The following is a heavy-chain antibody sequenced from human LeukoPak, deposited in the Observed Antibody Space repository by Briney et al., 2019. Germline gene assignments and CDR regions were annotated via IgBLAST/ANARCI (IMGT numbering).Heavy chain of an antibody. V-gene: IGHV3-73*01. CDR2: IRSKANSYAT. D-gene: IGHD2-2*01. CDR1: GFTFSGSA. J-gene: IGHJ3*02. CDR3: TRLRSVVPAADDAFDI. Sequence: GGSLKLSCAASGFTFSGSAMHWARQASGKGLEWVGRIRSKANSYATAYAASVKGRFTISRDDSKNTAYLQMNSLKTEDTAVYYCTRLRSVVPAADDAFDIWGQGTMVTVSS.